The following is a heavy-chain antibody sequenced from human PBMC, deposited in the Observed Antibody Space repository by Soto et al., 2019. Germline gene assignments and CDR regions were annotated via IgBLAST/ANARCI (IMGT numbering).Heavy chain of an antibody. CDR1: GGSFNNYA. D-gene: IGHD3-10*01. CDR3: AVAMVREILIFESSGMHV. V-gene: IGHV1-69*01. CDR2: IIPNFDTP. Sequence: QVHLVQSGAEVKKPGSSVKVSCKTSGGSFNNYAVSWVRQAPGQGLEWMGGIIPNFDTPNYAQKFQDRVTILAEESTSTVYMGLRSLRSNDTAVYYCAVAMVREILIFESSGMHVWGQGTTVIVSS. J-gene: IGHJ6*02.